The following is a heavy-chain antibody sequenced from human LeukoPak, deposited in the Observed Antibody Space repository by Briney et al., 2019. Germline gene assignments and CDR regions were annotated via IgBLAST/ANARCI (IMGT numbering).Heavy chain of an antibody. CDR3: ARAISSGYYREAFDP. CDR2: ISAYNGNT. J-gene: IGHJ5*02. V-gene: IGHV1-18*01. CDR1: GYTFTSYG. D-gene: IGHD5-12*01. Sequence: ASVKVSCKASGYTFTSYGISWVRQAPGQGLEWMGWISAYNGNTNYAQKLQGRVTMTTDTSTSTAYMELRSLRSDDTAVYYCARAISSGYYREAFDPWGQGTLVTVSS.